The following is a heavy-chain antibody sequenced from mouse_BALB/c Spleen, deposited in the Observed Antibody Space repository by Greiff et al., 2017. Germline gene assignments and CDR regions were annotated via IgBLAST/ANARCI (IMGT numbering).Heavy chain of an antibody. D-gene: IGHD2-14*01. CDR3: ARPGYDGSWFAY. CDR2: ISYDGSN. Sequence: VQLKESGPGLVKPSQSLSLTCSVTGYSITSGYYWNWIRQFPGNKLEWMGYISYDGSNNYNPSLKNRISITRDTSKNQFFLKLNSVTTEDTATYYCARPGYDGSWFAYWGQGTLVTVSA. V-gene: IGHV3-6*02. J-gene: IGHJ3*01. CDR1: GYSITSGYY.